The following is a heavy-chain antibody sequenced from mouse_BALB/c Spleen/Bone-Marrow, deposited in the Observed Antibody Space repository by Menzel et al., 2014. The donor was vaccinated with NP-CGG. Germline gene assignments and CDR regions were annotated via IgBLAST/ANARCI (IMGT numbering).Heavy chain of an antibody. J-gene: IGHJ4*01. CDR3: ARVYGNYDAMDY. CDR1: GYTFTTYT. Sequence: VQRVESGAELARPGASVKMSCRASGYTFTTYTMHWVKQRPGQGLEWIGYINPSSGYTYYNQKFKDKATLTADKSSSAAFLQVSRLTSEDSAVYYCARVYGNYDAMDYWGKGPSVTVSS. V-gene: IGHV1-4*01. CDR2: INPSSGYT. D-gene: IGHD2-1*01.